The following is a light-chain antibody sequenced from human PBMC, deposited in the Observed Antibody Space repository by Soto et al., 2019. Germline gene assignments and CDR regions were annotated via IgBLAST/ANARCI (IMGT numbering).Light chain of an antibody. CDR3: QQYNNWPRAT. J-gene: IGKJ4*01. Sequence: EIVMTQSPATLSVSPGERATLSCRASQSISSNLAWYQQKPGQAPRLLMFRTSSRATGFPARFSGSGSGTEFNLTISSLQSEDFGAYYGQQYNNWPRATFGGGTKVDIK. V-gene: IGKV3-15*01. CDR2: RTS. CDR1: QSISSN.